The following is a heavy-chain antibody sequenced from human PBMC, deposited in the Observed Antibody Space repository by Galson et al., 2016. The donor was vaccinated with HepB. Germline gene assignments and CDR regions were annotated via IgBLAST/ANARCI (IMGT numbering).Heavy chain of an antibody. CDR1: GFTFSSYA. CDR3: ARGLRPADA. CDR2: ISGSGDHG. J-gene: IGHJ5*02. D-gene: IGHD1-14*01. V-gene: IGHV3-23*01. Sequence: SLRLSCAASGFTFSSYAMNWVRQAPGKGLECVASISGSGDHGAYADSVKGRFAISRDNDKDTLYLQMNSLRLEDTAVYYCARGLRPADAWGQGTLVTVSS.